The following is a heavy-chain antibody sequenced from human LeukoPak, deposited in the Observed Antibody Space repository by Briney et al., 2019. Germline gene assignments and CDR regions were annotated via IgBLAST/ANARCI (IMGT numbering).Heavy chain of an antibody. D-gene: IGHD2/OR15-2a*01. CDR1: GFAFADYA. CDR3: STWAFYHGLDV. CDR2: IHADGGRT. J-gene: IGHJ6*02. Sequence: GGSLRLSCAASGFAFADYAMHWVRQIPGKGLECVAHIHADGGRTFYADSVKGLFTVSRDNGKNSLFLQMDSLTSDDTALYYCSTWAFYHGLDVWGQGATVIVSS. V-gene: IGHV3-43*02.